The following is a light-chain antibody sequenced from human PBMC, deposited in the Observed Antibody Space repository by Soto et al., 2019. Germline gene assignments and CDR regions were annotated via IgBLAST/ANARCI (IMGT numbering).Light chain of an antibody. Sequence: EIVLTQSPGTLSLSPGERATLSCRASQSVSSSYLACYQKKPGQAPRLFIYGASSRATGIPDRFSGSGSGTDFTLTISILEPEDFAVYYCQQYGSSPPYTFGQGTKLEIK. CDR3: QQYGSSPPYT. CDR1: QSVSSSY. CDR2: GAS. J-gene: IGKJ2*01. V-gene: IGKV3-20*01.